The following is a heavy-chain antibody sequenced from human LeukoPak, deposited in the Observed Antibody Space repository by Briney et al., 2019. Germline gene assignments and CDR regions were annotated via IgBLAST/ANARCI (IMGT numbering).Heavy chain of an antibody. CDR1: GFTVSSNY. D-gene: IGHD3-10*01. Sequence: GGSLRLSCAASGFTVSSNYMSWVRQAPGKGLEWVSVIYSGGSTYYADSVKGRFTISRDDSKNTLYLQMNSLRAEDTAVYYCARDLPNIRGVIIGWGQGTLVAVSS. V-gene: IGHV3-66*01. CDR2: IYSGGST. CDR3: ARDLPNIRGVIIG. J-gene: IGHJ4*02.